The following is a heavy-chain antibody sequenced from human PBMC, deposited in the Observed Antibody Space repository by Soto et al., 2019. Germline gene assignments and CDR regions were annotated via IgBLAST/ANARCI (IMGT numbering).Heavy chain of an antibody. D-gene: IGHD2-2*01. V-gene: IGHV1-58*01. J-gene: IGHJ6*02. CDR2: IVVGSGNT. Sequence: ASVKVSCKASGFTFTSSAVQWVRQARGQRLEWIGWIVVGSGNTNYAQKFQERVTITRDMSTSTAYMELSSLRSEDTAVYYCAAAAVGSTLRTNQHYYYGMDVWGQGTTVTVSS. CDR1: GFTFTSSA. CDR3: AAAAVGSTLRTNQHYYYGMDV.